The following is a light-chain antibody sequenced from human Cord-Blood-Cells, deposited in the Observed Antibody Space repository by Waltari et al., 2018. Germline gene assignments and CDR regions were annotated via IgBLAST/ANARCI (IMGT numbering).Light chain of an antibody. V-gene: IGLV2-11*01. CDR2: DVS. Sequence: QSALTQPRPVSGSPGQSVTISCTGTSSDVGGYNYVSWYQQHPGKAPKLMIYDVSKRPSGLPNCFSGSKSGNTASLTISGLQAEDEADYYCCSYAGSYTWVFGGGTKLTVL. J-gene: IGLJ3*02. CDR3: CSYAGSYTWV. CDR1: SSDVGGYNY.